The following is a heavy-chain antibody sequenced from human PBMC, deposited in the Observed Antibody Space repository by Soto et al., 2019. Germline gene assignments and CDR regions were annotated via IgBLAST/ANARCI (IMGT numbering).Heavy chain of an antibody. J-gene: IGHJ4*02. CDR1: GFTFNIYS. Sequence: EVQLVESGGGLVQPGGSLRLSCAASGFTFNIYSMNWVRPAPGKGLEWVSYITSDTATIHYADSVRGRFTISRDNAENSLCLQMNSLRDEDTAAYYCARSVAGHFDYWGQGALVTVSS. V-gene: IGHV3-48*02. CDR2: ITSDTATI. CDR3: ARSVAGHFDY. D-gene: IGHD6-19*01.